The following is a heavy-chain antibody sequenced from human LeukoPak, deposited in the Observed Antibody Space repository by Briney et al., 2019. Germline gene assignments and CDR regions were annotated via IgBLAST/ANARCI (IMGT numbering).Heavy chain of an antibody. V-gene: IGHV4-31*03. CDR3: ARSDIVRLDY. Sequence: SETLSLTCTVSGGSSSSGGYSWNWIRQHPGKGLEWIGYIFYSGSTNYNPSPKSRVTISVDTSRNQFSLKLRSVTAADTAVYYCARSDIVRLDYWGQGTLVTVSS. CDR1: GGSSSSGGYS. J-gene: IGHJ4*02. D-gene: IGHD5-12*01. CDR2: IFYSGST.